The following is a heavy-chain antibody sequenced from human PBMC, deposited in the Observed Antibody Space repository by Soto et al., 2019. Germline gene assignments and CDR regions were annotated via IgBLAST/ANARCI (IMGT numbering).Heavy chain of an antibody. Sequence: SGPTLVNPTETLPLTCTFSGFSLTSPGMCVSWIRQSPGKALEWLALIERDDDDKYYRTSLKTRLTISKDTRKNQVVLTMANMEPADTATYYCARSIRGPRRFNGMDVWGQGTTVTVSS. D-gene: IGHD1-20*01. J-gene: IGHJ6*02. CDR3: ARSIRGPRRFNGMDV. CDR1: GFSLTSPGMC. V-gene: IGHV2-70*13. CDR2: IERDDDDK.